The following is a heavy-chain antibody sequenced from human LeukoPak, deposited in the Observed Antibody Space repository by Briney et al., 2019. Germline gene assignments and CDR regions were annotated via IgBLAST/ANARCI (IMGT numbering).Heavy chain of an antibody. V-gene: IGHV4-38-2*02. CDR1: GYSISSGYY. J-gene: IGHJ4*02. Sequence: SETLSLTCTVSGYSISSGYYWGWIRQPPGKGLEWIGSIYHSGRTYYNPSLKSRVTISVDTSKNQFSLKLSSVTAADTAVYYCARDQRGGYSGYDRGDFDYWGQGTLVTVSS. CDR3: ARDQRGGYSGYDRGDFDY. D-gene: IGHD5-12*01. CDR2: IYHSGRT.